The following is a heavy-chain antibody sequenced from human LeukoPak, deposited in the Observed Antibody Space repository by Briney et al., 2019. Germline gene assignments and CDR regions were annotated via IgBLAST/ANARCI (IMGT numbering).Heavy chain of an antibody. J-gene: IGHJ3*02. Sequence: PGGSLRLSCAASGFTFSSYAMHWVRQAPGKGLDWVASISYDGSNKYYADSVKGRFTISRDSSKNTLYLQMNSLRAEDTAVYYCARDNWRDYLADALDIWGQGTMVTVSS. D-gene: IGHD4-11*01. CDR1: GFTFSSYA. V-gene: IGHV3-30-3*01. CDR2: ISYDGSNK. CDR3: ARDNWRDYLADALDI.